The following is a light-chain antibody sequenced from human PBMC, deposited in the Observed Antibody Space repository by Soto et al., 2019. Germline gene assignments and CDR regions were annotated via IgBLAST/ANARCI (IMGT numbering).Light chain of an antibody. CDR2: GAS. CDR1: QSVNNDY. CDR3: QQYGTSPLT. Sequence: VLTQSPGTLSLSPGERATLSCRASQSVNNDYLAWYQQRPGLAPRLLIFGASGRATGIPDRFSGSGSGTDFTLTISRLEPEDFAIYYCQQYGTSPLTFGGGTKVDIK. J-gene: IGKJ4*01. V-gene: IGKV3-20*01.